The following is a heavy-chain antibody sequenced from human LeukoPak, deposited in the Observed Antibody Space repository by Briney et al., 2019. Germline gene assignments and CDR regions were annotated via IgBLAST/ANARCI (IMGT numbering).Heavy chain of an antibody. CDR1: GGTFSTNG. Sequence: SVKVSCKASGGTFSTNGISWVRQAPGQGLEWMGRIIPIFGPPKYAQKFQGTVTITTDESTSTAYMELSSLTSEDTAVYYCARSSGSHYYFDYWGQGTLVTVSP. CDR2: IIPIFGPP. J-gene: IGHJ4*02. D-gene: IGHD1-26*01. CDR3: ARSSGSHYYFDY. V-gene: IGHV1-69*05.